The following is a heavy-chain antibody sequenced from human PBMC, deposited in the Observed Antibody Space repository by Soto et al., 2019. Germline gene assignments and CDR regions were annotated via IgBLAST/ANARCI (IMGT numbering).Heavy chain of an antibody. J-gene: IGHJ6*02. CDR2: INPNSGGT. Sequence: GASVKVSCKASGYTFTGYYMHWVRQAPGQGLEWMGWINPNSGGTNYAQKFQGWVTMTRDPSISTAYMELSRLRSDETAVYYCARSSTYYDFWSGYPASNYYYYGMDVWGQGTTVTVSS. CDR3: ARSSTYYDFWSGYPASNYYYYGMDV. CDR1: GYTFTGYY. D-gene: IGHD3-3*01. V-gene: IGHV1-2*04.